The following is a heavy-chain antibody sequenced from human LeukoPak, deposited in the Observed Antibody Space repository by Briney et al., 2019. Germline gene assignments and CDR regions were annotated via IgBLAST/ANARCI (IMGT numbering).Heavy chain of an antibody. CDR2: LSASDGST. CDR3: AKNIGGFDY. CDR1: GFTFSSYG. V-gene: IGHV3-23*01. Sequence: GGSLRLSCAASGFTFSSYGMGWVRQAPGKGLEWVSGLSASDGSTYYADSVKGRFTISRDNSKNTLYLQMNSLRAEDTAVYYCAKNIGGFDYWGQGTLVTVSS. D-gene: IGHD4-23*01. J-gene: IGHJ4*02.